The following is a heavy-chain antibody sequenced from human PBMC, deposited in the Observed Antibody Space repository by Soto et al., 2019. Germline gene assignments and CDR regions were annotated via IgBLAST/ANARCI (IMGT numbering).Heavy chain of an antibody. V-gene: IGHV1-18*04. D-gene: IGHD3-3*01. Sequence: ASVKVSCKASGYTFTSYGISWVRQAPGQGLERMGWISAYNGNTNYAQKLQGRVTMTTDTSTSTAYMELRSLRSDDTAVYYCARVLTIFGVVTSDYWGQGTLVTVS. CDR3: ARVLTIFGVVTSDY. CDR1: GYTFTSYG. J-gene: IGHJ4*02. CDR2: ISAYNGNT.